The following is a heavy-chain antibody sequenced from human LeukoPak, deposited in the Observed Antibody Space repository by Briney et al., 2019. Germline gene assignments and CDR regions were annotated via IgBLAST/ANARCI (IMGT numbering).Heavy chain of an antibody. V-gene: IGHV4-39*01. CDR3: ARRVATSGNFFDY. CDR2: IYYSGSV. J-gene: IGHJ4*02. D-gene: IGHD3-3*01. Sequence: SETLSLTCTVVGGAINSRNQYWGWIRQSPGKGLEWIGSIYYSGSVNDNPSLQSRVTISVDTSRNQSSLKLTSMTVADTAVYFCARRVATSGNFFDYWGPGTLVTVS. CDR1: GGAINSRNQY.